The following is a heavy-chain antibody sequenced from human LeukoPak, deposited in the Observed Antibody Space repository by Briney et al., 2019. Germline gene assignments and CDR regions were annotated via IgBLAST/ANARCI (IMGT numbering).Heavy chain of an antibody. J-gene: IGHJ4*02. Sequence: SETLSLTCAVYGGSFSGYYWSWIRQPPGKGLEWIGEINHSGSTNYNPSLKSRVTISVDTSKNQFSLKLSSVTAADTAVYYCARHLKDYWGQGTLVTVSS. CDR3: ARHLKDY. CDR1: GGSFSGYY. CDR2: INHSGST. V-gene: IGHV4-34*01.